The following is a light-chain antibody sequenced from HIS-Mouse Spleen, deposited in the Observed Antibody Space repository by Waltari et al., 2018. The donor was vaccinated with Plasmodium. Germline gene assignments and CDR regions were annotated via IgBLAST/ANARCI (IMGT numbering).Light chain of an antibody. CDR3: YSTDSSGNHRV. CDR2: EDS. Sequence: SYELTQPPSVSVSPGPTARITCSGDALPKNYAYWYQQHAGQAPVLVIYEDSKRPSGIPERVSGSSSGTKATLTISGAQVEDEADYYCYSTDSSGNHRVFGGGTKLTVL. CDR1: ALPKNY. J-gene: IGLJ3*02. V-gene: IGLV3-10*01.